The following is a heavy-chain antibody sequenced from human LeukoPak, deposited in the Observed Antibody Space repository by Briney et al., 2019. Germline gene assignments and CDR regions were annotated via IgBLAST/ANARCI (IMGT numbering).Heavy chain of an antibody. CDR2: ISAYNGNT. D-gene: IGHD6-6*01. CDR1: GYTFTSYG. CDR3: ARARGIAARRAYDY. V-gene: IGHV1-18*01. Sequence: ASVKVSCKASGYTFTSYGISWVRQAPGQELEWMGWISAYNGNTNYAQKLQGRVTMTTDTSTSTAYMELRSLRSDDTAVYYCARARGIAARRAYDYWGQGTLVTVSS. J-gene: IGHJ4*02.